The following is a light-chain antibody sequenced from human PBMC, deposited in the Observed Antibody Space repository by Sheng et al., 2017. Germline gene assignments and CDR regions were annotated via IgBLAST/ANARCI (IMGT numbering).Light chain of an antibody. J-gene: IGKJ2*01. CDR1: QGISSY. V-gene: IGKV1-9*01. CDR3: QQYAVFPPYT. Sequence: DIQLTQSPSFLSASVGDRVTITCRASQGISSYLAWYQQKPGKAPKLLIYAASTLETGVPSRFSGGGSGTDFTLTIDNLQPEDFATYYCQQYAVFPPYTFGQGTNLEMK. CDR2: AAS.